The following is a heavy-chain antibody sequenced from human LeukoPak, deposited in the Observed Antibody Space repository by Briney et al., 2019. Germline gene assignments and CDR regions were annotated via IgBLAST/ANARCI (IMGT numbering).Heavy chain of an antibody. CDR3: ARNIGYCSRGGCYFDY. V-gene: IGHV3-23*01. CDR2: ISERGGST. D-gene: IGHD2-15*01. J-gene: IGHJ4*02. CDR1: GFTFGSHG. Sequence: GGSLRLSCAASGFTFGSHGVTWVRQAPGKGLEWVSVISERGGSTYYADSVKGRFTVSRDNSKSTMYLQMNSLRAEDTAVYFCARNIGYCSRGGCYFDYWGQGTLLTVSS.